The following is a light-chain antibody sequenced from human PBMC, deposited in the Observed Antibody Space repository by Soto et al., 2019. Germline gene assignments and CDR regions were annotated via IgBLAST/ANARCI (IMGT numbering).Light chain of an antibody. V-gene: IGKV3-20*01. CDR3: QQYGNSPLT. Sequence: VLTQSPATLSLSPGERATLSCRASLNVNSYLAWYQQKPGQAPRLVIFGASTRAPGIPDRFSGSGSGTDFTLTISKLEPEDFALFYCQQYGNSPLTFGGGTKVDIK. J-gene: IGKJ4*01. CDR2: GAS. CDR1: LNVNSY.